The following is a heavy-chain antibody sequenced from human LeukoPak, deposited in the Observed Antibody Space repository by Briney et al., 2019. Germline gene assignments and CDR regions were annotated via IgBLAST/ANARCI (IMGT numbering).Heavy chain of an antibody. D-gene: IGHD2-2*01. J-gene: IGHJ5*02. CDR2: IIPIFGLA. V-gene: IGHV1-69*02. CDR1: GGTFSSYT. Sequence: SVKVSCKASGGTFSSYTISWVRRAPGQGLEWMGRIIPIFGLATYAQKFQGRVTIIADKSTSTAYMELSSLRSEETAMYNCARNSNLGYCSITSCYRDWFDPWGPGTPVTVSS. CDR3: ARNSNLGYCSITSCYRDWFDP.